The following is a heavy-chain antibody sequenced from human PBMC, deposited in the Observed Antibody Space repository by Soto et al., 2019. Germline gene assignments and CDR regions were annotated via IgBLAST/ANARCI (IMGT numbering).Heavy chain of an antibody. Sequence: PSETLSLTCTVSGGSISNGDYYWSWIRQPPGKGLEWIGYIYYSGSTDYNPSLKSRVTISEDTSMNQFSLKLSSLTAADTAVYYCARVGYGSGSNLYGVDVWRQRTTVTVSS. CDR3: ARVGYGSGSNLYGVDV. J-gene: IGHJ6*02. D-gene: IGHD3-10*01. CDR1: GGSISNGDYY. CDR2: IYYSGST. V-gene: IGHV4-30-4*01.